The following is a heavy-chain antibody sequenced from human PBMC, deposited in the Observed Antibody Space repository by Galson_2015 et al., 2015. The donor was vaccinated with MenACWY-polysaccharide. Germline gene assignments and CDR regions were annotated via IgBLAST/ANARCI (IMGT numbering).Heavy chain of an antibody. V-gene: IGHV3-74*01. J-gene: IGHJ4*02. CDR1: GFTFSSYW. CDR2: IYSDGSDT. CDR3: ASRGAAHY. D-gene: IGHD6-25*01. Sequence: SLRLSCAASGFTFSSYWMHWVRQAPGKGLVWVSRIYSDGSDTTYADSVKGRFTVSRDNAKNMLYMQMNSLRVEDTAVYYCASRGAAHYWGQGTLITVSS.